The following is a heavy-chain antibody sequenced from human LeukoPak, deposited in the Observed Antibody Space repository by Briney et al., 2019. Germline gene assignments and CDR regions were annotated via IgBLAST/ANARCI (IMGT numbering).Heavy chain of an antibody. CDR1: GFTFSNYA. J-gene: IGHJ4*02. D-gene: IGHD2-2*01. V-gene: IGHV3-74*01. CDR3: ARRADCSSTSCPFDY. Sequence: GGSLRLSCAASGFTFSNYAMGWVRQAPGKGLEWVSRINSDGSDTNYADSVKGRFTISRDNAKNTLHLQMSSLRAEDTALYYCARRADCSSTSCPFDYWGQGTLVTVSS. CDR2: INSDGSDT.